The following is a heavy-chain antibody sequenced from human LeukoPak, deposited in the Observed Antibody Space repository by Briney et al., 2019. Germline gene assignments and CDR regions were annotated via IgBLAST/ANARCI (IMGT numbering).Heavy chain of an antibody. J-gene: IGHJ3*02. CDR3: AKDTSLFGEWTTDGAFDI. V-gene: IGHV3-74*01. Sequence: PGGSLRLSCAASGFTFSSHWMHWVRQAPGKGLVWISRINNDGGNAVYADSVNGRFTVSRDNAKNSLYLQMNSLRAEDTALYYCAKDTSLFGEWTTDGAFDIWGQGTMVTVSS. D-gene: IGHD3-3*01. CDR2: INNDGGNA. CDR1: GFTFSSHW.